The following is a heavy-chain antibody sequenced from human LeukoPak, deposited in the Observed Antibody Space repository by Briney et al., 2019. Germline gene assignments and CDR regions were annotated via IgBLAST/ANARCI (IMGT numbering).Heavy chain of an antibody. CDR3: ARDLGSGYDLGFDY. J-gene: IGHJ4*02. CDR1: VGTFSRYA. CDR2: VIPIFDIA. V-gene: IGHV1-69*04. D-gene: IGHD5-12*01. Sequence: SVNVSCKASVGTFSRYAISWVRQAPGQGLEWMGRVIPIFDIANYAQKFQGRVTITADKSTSTAYMELSSLRSEATAVYYCARDLGSGYDLGFDYWGQGTLVTVSS.